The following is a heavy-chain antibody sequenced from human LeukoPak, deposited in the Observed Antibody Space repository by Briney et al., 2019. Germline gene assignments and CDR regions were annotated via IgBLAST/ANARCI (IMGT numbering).Heavy chain of an antibody. CDR3: ARVWNQYYYDSSGYWFDP. V-gene: IGHV3-30*04. CDR1: GFTFSSYV. Sequence: PGGSLRLSCAASGFTFSSYVMHWVRQAPGKGLEWVAIISYDGSNEYYADSVKGRFTISRDNSKNTLYLQMNSLRAADTAVYYCARVWNQYYYDSSGYWFDPWGQGTLVTVSS. J-gene: IGHJ5*02. D-gene: IGHD3-22*01. CDR2: ISYDGSNE.